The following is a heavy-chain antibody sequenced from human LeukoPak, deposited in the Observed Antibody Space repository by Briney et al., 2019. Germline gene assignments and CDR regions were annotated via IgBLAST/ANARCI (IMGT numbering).Heavy chain of an antibody. D-gene: IGHD3-10*01. J-gene: IGHJ4*02. CDR2: IFISVTNT. CDR3: GSKTGRTGIYY. CDR1: GFIFSDSV. V-gene: IGHV3-23*05. Sequence: GGSLRLSCAPSGFIFSDSVMSCVRHAPGRGLEWVSAIFISVTNTYSADFVKGRFKISRDNSKNTLFVQMNSLRAEDTGVYHCGSKTGRTGIYYWGQGTLVTVSS.